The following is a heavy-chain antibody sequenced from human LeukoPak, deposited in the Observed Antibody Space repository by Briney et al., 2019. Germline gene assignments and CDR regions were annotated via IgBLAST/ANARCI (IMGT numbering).Heavy chain of an antibody. CDR2: INPNSGGT. V-gene: IGHV1-2*02. Sequence: ASVRVSCKASGYTFTGYYMHWVRQAPGQGLEWMGWINPNSGGTNYAQKFQGRVTMTRDTSISTAYMELSRLRSDDTAVYYCAGGLYYDFWSGYPLGYWGQGTLVTVSS. CDR3: AGGLYYDFWSGYPLGY. CDR1: GYTFTGYY. J-gene: IGHJ4*02. D-gene: IGHD3-3*01.